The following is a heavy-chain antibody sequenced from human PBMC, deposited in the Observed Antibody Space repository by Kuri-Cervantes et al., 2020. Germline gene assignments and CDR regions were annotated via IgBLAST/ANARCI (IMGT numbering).Heavy chain of an antibody. Sequence: ASVKVSCKASGHTFTGYYMHWVRQAPGQGLEWMGWINPNSGGTNYAQKFQGWVTMTRDTSISTAYMELSRLRSDDTAVYYCAREGAVAGPGFDPWGQGTLVTVSS. D-gene: IGHD6-19*01. V-gene: IGHV1-2*04. J-gene: IGHJ5*02. CDR2: INPNSGGT. CDR3: AREGAVAGPGFDP. CDR1: GHTFTGYY.